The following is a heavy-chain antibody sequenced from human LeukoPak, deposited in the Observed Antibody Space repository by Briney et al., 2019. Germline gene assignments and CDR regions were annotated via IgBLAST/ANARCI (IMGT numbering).Heavy chain of an antibody. J-gene: IGHJ5*02. V-gene: IGHV4-39*01. D-gene: IGHD4-17*01. CDR1: GGSISSSSYY. CDR2: IYYSGST. Sequence: SETLSLTCTVSGGSISSSSYYWGWIRQPPGKGLEWIGSIYYSGSTYYNPSLKSRVTISVDTSENQFSLKLSSVTAADTAVYYCARQARDYGDNWFDPWGQGTLVTVSS. CDR3: ARQARDYGDNWFDP.